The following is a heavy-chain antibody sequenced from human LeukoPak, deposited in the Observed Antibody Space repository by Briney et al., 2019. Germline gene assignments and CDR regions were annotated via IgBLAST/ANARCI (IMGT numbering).Heavy chain of an antibody. J-gene: IGHJ3*02. Sequence: ASVKVSCKASGHTFTGYYMHWVRQAPGQGLEWMGCINPNSGGTNYAQKFQGRVTMTRDTSISTAYMELSRLRSDDTAVYYCAREGMFYYDSSGYYYGDAFDIWGQGTMVTVSS. D-gene: IGHD3-22*01. CDR3: AREGMFYYDSSGYYYGDAFDI. CDR1: GHTFTGYY. V-gene: IGHV1-2*02. CDR2: INPNSGGT.